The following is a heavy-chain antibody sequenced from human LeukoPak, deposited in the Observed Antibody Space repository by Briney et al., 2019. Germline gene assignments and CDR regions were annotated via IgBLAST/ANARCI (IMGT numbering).Heavy chain of an antibody. CDR3: AAPQDCTNGVCYGFDY. D-gene: IGHD2-8*01. CDR1: GFLFSDYY. Sequence: PGGSLTLSCAASGFLFSDYYMRWLRQAPGKGLEWVSYISSSGSTVYYADSVKGRFTISRDNAKNSLYLQMNSLRAEDTAVYYCAAPQDCTNGVCYGFDYWGQGTLVTVSS. V-gene: IGHV3-11*01. CDR2: ISSSGSTV. J-gene: IGHJ4*02.